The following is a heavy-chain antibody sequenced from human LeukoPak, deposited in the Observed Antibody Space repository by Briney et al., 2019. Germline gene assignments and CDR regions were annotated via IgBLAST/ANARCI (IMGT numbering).Heavy chain of an antibody. D-gene: IGHD3-3*01. Sequence: GGSLRLSCAASGFTFSSYSMNWVRQAPGKGLEWVSYISSSSTIYYADSVKGRFTISRDNAKNSLYLQMNSLRVEDTAMYYCAKDIGRRISAVAYDAFHIWGQGTMVTVSS. J-gene: IGHJ3*02. V-gene: IGHV3-48*04. CDR1: GFTFSSYS. CDR3: AKDIGRRISAVAYDAFHI. CDR2: ISSSSTI.